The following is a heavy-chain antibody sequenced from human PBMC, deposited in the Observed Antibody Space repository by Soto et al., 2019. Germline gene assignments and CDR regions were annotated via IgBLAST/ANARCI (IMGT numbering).Heavy chain of an antibody. J-gene: IGHJ4*02. CDR2: ISYDGSNK. V-gene: IGHV3-30-3*01. Sequence: QVQLVESGGGVVQPGRSLRLSCAASGFTFSSYAMHWVRQAPGKGLEWVAVISYDGSNKYYADSVKGRFTISRDNSKNTLYLQMHSLRAEDTAVYYCARDKREQWLSTFDYWGQGTLVTVSS. CDR1: GFTFSSYA. D-gene: IGHD6-19*01. CDR3: ARDKREQWLSTFDY.